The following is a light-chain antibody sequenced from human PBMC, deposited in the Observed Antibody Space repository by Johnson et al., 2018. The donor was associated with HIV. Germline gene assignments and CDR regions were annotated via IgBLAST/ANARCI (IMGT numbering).Light chain of an antibody. V-gene: IGLV1-51*01. CDR1: SSNIGNNY. CDR3: GTWDSSLSASYV. J-gene: IGLJ1*01. CDR2: DNN. Sequence: QPVLTQPPSVSAAPGQKVTISCSGSSSNIGNNYVSWYQQLPGTAPKLLIYDNNKRPSGIPDRFSGSKSGTSATLGITGLQTGDEADYYCGTWDSSLSASYVSGTGTK.